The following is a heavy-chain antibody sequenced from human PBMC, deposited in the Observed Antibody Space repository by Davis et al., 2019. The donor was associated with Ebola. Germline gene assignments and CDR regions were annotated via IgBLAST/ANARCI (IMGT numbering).Heavy chain of an antibody. J-gene: IGHJ3*02. D-gene: IGHD3-22*01. CDR2: INPSGGST. Sequence: ASVKVSCKASGYTFTSYYMHWVRQAPGQGLEWMGIINPSGGSTSYAQKFQGRVTMTRDTSTSTVYMELGSLRSEDTAVYYCARLYPGAAYYYDSSGYSDAFDIWGQGTMVTVSS. CDR1: GYTFTSYY. CDR3: ARLYPGAAYYYDSSGYSDAFDI. V-gene: IGHV1-46*03.